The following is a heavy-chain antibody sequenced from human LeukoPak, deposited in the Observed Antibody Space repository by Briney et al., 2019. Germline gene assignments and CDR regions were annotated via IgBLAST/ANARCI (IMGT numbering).Heavy chain of an antibody. D-gene: IGHD6-6*01. CDR2: IYYSGST. Sequence: SETLSLTCTVSGGSISNYYWSWIRQPPGKGLEWIGYIYYSGSTNYNPSLKSRVTISVDTSKNQFSLKLSSVTAADTAVYYCARVDPDSSSTLEVFDYWGQGTLVTVSS. V-gene: IGHV4-59*01. CDR1: GGSISNYY. J-gene: IGHJ4*02. CDR3: ARVDPDSSSTLEVFDY.